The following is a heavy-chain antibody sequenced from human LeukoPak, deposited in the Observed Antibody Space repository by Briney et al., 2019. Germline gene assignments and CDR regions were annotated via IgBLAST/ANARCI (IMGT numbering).Heavy chain of an antibody. CDR3: ARGGIAASFNYFDY. J-gene: IGHJ4*02. Sequence: ASVKVSCKASGVTFSNYAISWVRQAPGQGLEWMGGIIPIFGTANYAQKFQGRVTIAADESTSTAYMEVSSLRSEDTALFYCARGGIAASFNYFDYWGQGTLVTVSS. V-gene: IGHV1-69*13. CDR1: GVTFSNYA. CDR2: IIPIFGTA. D-gene: IGHD6-13*01.